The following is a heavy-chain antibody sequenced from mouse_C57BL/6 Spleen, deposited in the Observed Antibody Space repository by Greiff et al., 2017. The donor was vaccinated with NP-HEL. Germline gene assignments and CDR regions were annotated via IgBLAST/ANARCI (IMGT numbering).Heavy chain of an antibody. CDR3: ARNTFYYDYPYYYAMDY. J-gene: IGHJ4*01. CDR2: INPNNGGT. CDR1: GYTFTDYY. Sequence: EVKLQQSGPELVKPGASVKISCKASGYTFTDYYMNWVKQSHGKSLEWIGDINPNNGGTSYNQKFKGKATLTVDKSSSTAYMELRSLTSEDSAVYYCARNTFYYDYPYYYAMDYWGQGTSVTVSS. D-gene: IGHD2-4*01. V-gene: IGHV1-26*01.